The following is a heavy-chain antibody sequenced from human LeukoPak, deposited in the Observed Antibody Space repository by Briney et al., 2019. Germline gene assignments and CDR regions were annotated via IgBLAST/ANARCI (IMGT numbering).Heavy chain of an antibody. CDR2: INAGNGNT. CDR1: GYTFTSYA. CDR3: ARGHYDYVWGSYRQKYYFDY. V-gene: IGHV1-3*03. J-gene: IGHJ4*02. Sequence: ASVKVSCKASGYTFTSYAMHWVRQAPGQRLEWMGWINAGNGNTKYSQEFQGRVTITADESTSTAYMELSSLRSEDTAVYYCARGHYDYVWGSYRQKYYFDYWGQGTLVTVSS. D-gene: IGHD3-16*02.